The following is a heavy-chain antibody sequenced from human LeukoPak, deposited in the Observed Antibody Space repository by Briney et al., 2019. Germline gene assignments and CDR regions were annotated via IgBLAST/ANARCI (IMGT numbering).Heavy chain of an antibody. J-gene: IGHJ4*02. CDR3: TREDY. CDR1: GYTFTAHY. Sequence: GASVKGSCKTSGYTFTAHYMHWVRQAPGQGLEWMGWINANSGATQYAQKFQGRVTITRDTSISTAYMELSRLTSDDTAIYYCTREDYWGQGTLVTVSS. CDR2: INANSGAT. V-gene: IGHV1-2*02.